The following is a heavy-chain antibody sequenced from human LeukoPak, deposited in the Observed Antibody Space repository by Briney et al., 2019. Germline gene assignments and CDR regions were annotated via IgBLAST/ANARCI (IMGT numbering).Heavy chain of an antibody. V-gene: IGHV1-8*01. D-gene: IGHD3-22*01. CDR3: AREGGYYYDSSGYPPGWSY. J-gene: IGHJ4*02. CDR1: GYTFTSYD. CDR2: MNPNSGDT. Sequence: ASVKVSCKASGYTFTSYDINWVRQATGQGLEWMGWMNPNSGDTGYAQKFQGRVTMTRNTSISTAYIELSSLRSEDTAVYYCAREGGYYYDSSGYPPGWSYWGQGTLVTVSS.